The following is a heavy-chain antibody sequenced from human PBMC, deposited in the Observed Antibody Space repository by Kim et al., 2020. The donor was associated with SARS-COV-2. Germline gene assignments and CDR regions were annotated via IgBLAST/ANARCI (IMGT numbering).Heavy chain of an antibody. CDR2: TYYRSKWHN. V-gene: IGHV6-1*01. CDR3: ARELYSSSWNYWYFDL. D-gene: IGHD6-13*01. Sequence: SQTLSLTCAISGDSVSSNSAAWNWIRQSPSRGLEWLGRTYYRSKWHNDYAVSVKSRITINPDTSKNQFSLQLNSVTPEDTAVYYCARELYSSSWNYWYFDLWGRGTLVTVSS. CDR1: GDSVSSNSAA. J-gene: IGHJ2*01.